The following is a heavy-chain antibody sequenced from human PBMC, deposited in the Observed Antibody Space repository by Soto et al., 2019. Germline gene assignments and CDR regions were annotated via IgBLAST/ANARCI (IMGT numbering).Heavy chain of an antibody. CDR3: ARHLSGSYWGVGYYYGMDV. CDR1: GGSISSSSYY. Sequence: PSETLSLTCTVSGGSISSSSYYWGWIRQPPGKGLEWIGSIYYSGSTYYNPSLKSRVTISVDTSKNQFSLKLSSVTAADTAVYYCARHLSGSYWGVGYYYGMDVWGQGTTVTVSS. CDR2: IYYSGST. J-gene: IGHJ6*02. V-gene: IGHV4-39*01. D-gene: IGHD1-26*01.